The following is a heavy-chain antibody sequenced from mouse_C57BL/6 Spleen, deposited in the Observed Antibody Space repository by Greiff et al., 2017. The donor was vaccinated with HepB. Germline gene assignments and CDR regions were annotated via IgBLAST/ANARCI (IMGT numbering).Heavy chain of an antibody. CDR3: ARSIYYDYGWFAY. J-gene: IGHJ3*01. D-gene: IGHD2-4*01. CDR2: IDPSDSYT. V-gene: IGHV1-50*01. CDR1: GYTFTSYW. Sequence: VQLQQSGAELVKPGASVKLSCKASGYTFTSYWMQWVKQRPGQGLEWIGEIDPSDSYTNYNQKFKGKATLTVDTSSSTAYMQLSSLTSDDSAVYYCARSIYYDYGWFAYWGQGTLVTVSA.